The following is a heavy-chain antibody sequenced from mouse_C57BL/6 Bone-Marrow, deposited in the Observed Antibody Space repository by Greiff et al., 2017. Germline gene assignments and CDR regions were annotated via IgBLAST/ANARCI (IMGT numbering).Heavy chain of an antibody. CDR3: AREISYYGSSYVFDY. CDR1: GYSFTDYN. D-gene: IGHD1-1*01. J-gene: IGHJ2*01. V-gene: IGHV1-39*01. Sequence: VQLKESGPELVKPGASVKISCKASGYSFTDYNMNWVKQSNGKSLEWIGVINPNYGTTSYTQKFKGKATLTVDQSSSTACMQLNSLTSEDSEVYYCAREISYYGSSYVFDYWGQGTTLTVSS. CDR2: INPNYGTT.